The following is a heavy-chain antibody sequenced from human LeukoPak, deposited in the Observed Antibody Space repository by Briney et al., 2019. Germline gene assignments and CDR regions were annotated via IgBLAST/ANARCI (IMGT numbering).Heavy chain of an antibody. CDR1: GFTVRDYH. D-gene: IGHD6-19*01. Sequence: GGSLRLSCAASGFTVRDYHMSWIRQAPGKGLELVSAIVGSSTHHADSVKGRFTISRDNFKNTLSLQMNSLRAEDSAIYYCTRDEPGSSWFNWGQGTLDTVSS. J-gene: IGHJ4*02. V-gene: IGHV3-23*01. CDR3: TRDEPGSSWFN. CDR2: IVGSST.